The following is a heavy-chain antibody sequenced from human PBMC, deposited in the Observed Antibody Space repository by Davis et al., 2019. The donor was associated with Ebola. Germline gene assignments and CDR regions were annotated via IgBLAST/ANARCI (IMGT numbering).Heavy chain of an antibody. CDR3: ARVKYYDILTGSMFDP. J-gene: IGHJ5*02. CDR1: GGSFSGYY. D-gene: IGHD3-9*01. CDR2: INHSGST. Sequence: PSETLSLTCAVYGGSFSGYYWSWIRQPPGKGLEWIGEINHSGSTNYNPSLKSRVTISVDTSKNQFSLKLSSVTAADTAVYYCARVKYYDILTGSMFDPWGQGTLVTVSS. V-gene: IGHV4-34*01.